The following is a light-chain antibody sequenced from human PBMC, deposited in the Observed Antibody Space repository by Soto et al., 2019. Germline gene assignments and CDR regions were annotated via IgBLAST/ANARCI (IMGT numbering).Light chain of an antibody. J-gene: IGKJ1*01. CDR2: GAS. CDR3: QQYGSSPRT. Sequence: EIVLTQSPGTLSLSPGERATLSCRASQSVSSSYLAWYQQKPGQAPRLLIYGASSRATGIPDSCSGSGSGTDFTLTISRLEPEDFEVYYWQQYGSSPRTFGQGTKVEIK. V-gene: IGKV3-20*01. CDR1: QSVSSSY.